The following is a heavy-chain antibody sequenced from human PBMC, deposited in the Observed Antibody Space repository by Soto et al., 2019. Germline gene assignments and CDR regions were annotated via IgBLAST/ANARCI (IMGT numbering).Heavy chain of an antibody. V-gene: IGHV3-30*03. D-gene: IGHD6-19*01. Sequence: HPGGTMRRSCAASGFTFTNYGMHWVRQAPDKGLEWVSLISYDGSNQYYADSVKGRFTISRDNSKNTLFLQMNSLIADDPAVYYCAADQASGQCSFDSWGQGTLVTVSS. CDR2: ISYDGSNQ. J-gene: IGHJ4*02. CDR1: GFTFTNYG. CDR3: AADQASGQCSFDS.